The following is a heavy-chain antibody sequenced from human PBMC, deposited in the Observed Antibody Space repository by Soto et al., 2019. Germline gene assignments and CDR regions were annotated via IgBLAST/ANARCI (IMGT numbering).Heavy chain of an antibody. Sequence: QVHLVQSGAEGKKPGASVKVSCKGSGYGFTTYGLPWVRQAPGQGLEWMAWISAHNGNTNYAQKVQGRVTAARDTSTSTAYMELRSLGYDDAAVYYCARGRYGDYWGQGALVTVSS. V-gene: IGHV1-18*01. CDR2: ISAHNGNT. J-gene: IGHJ4*02. CDR1: GYGFTTYG. CDR3: ARGRYGDY. D-gene: IGHD1-1*01.